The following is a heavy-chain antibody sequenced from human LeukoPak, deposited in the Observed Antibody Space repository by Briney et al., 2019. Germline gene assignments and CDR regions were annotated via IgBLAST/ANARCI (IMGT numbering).Heavy chain of an antibody. CDR1: GFTFSSYG. J-gene: IGHJ6*03. CDR3: AKDVGSSSYGSYYYYYMDV. Sequence: GGSLRLSCAASGFTFSSYGMHWVRQAPGKGLEWVAVISYDGSNKYYAGSVKGRFTISRDNSKNTLYLQMNSLRAEDTAVYYCAKDVGSSSYGSYYYYYMDVWGKGTTVTVSS. D-gene: IGHD6-13*01. V-gene: IGHV3-30*18. CDR2: ISYDGSNK.